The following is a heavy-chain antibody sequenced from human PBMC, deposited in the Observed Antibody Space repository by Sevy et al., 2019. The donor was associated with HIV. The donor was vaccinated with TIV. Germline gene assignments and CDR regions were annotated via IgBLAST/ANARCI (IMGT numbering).Heavy chain of an antibody. J-gene: IGHJ6*03. CDR1: GGTFSSYA. Sequence: ASVKVSCKASGGTFSSYAISWVRQAPGQGLEWMGGIIPIFGTANYAQKFQGRVTITADKSTIKAYMELSSLGSEDMAVYYCAREVAGTDYYYYMDVWGKGTTVTVSS. V-gene: IGHV1-69*06. D-gene: IGHD6-19*01. CDR3: AREVAGTDYYYYMDV. CDR2: IIPIFGTA.